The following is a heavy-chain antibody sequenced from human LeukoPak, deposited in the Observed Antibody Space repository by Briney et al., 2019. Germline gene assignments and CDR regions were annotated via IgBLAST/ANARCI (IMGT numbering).Heavy chain of an antibody. D-gene: IGHD2-2*01. CDR2: IYLGDSDT. CDR3: ARRGYCSSTSLLCGSFDY. V-gene: IGHV5-51*01. J-gene: IGHJ4*02. CDR1: GYTFTNYW. Sequence: GESLKISCKGSGYTFTNYWIGWVRQMPGKGLEWMGIIYLGDSDTRYSPSFQGQVTISADKSISTAYLQWGSLKASDTAMYYCARRGYCSSTSLLCGSFDYWGQGTLVTVSS.